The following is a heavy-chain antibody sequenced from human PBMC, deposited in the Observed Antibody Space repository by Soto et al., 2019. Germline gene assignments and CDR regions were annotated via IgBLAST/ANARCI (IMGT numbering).Heavy chain of an antibody. J-gene: IGHJ3*02. CDR3: ARVYYDFWRGYYTWDAFDI. CDR2: ISSSASTI. V-gene: IGHV3-48*03. D-gene: IGHD3-3*01. Sequence: EVQLVESGGGLVQPGGSLRLSCAASGFTFSSYEMNWVRQAPGKGLAWVSYISSSASTIYYADSVKGRFTISRDNAKNSLYLQMKSLRAEDTAVYYCARVYYDFWRGYYTWDAFDIWVQGTMVTVSS. CDR1: GFTFSSYE.